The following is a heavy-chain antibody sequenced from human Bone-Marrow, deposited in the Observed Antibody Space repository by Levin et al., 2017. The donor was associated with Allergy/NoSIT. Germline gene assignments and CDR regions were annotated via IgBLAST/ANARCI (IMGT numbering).Heavy chain of an antibody. J-gene: IGHJ4*02. CDR3: ARTDSRKALHEALGY. D-gene: IGHD6-13*01. Sequence: SETLSLTCTVSGGSISSGGYYWSWIRQHPGKGLEWIGYIYYSGSTYYNPSLKSRVTISVDTSKNQFSLKLSSVTAADTAVYYCARTDSRKALHEALGYWGQGTLVTVSS. CDR2: IYYSGST. V-gene: IGHV4-31*03. CDR1: GGSISSGGYY.